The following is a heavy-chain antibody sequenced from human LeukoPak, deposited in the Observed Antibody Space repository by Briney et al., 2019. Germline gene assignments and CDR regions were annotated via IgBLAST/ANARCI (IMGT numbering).Heavy chain of an antibody. J-gene: IGHJ6*02. CDR3: ARVGYCSSGICYGMDV. V-gene: IGHV3-74*01. CDR2: INTDLSST. Sequence: GGSLRLSCAASGFTFSSYWMHWVCQAPGEGLVWVSRINTDLSSTSYADSVKGRFTISRDNAKNTVYLQMNSLRVEDTAVYYCARVGYCSSGICYGMDVWGPGTTVSVSS. D-gene: IGHD2-2*01. CDR1: GFTFSSYW.